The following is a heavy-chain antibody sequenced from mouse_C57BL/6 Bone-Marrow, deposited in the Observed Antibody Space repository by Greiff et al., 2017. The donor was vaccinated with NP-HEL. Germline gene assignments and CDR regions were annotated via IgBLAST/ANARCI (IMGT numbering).Heavy chain of an antibody. CDR2: IDPENGDT. D-gene: IGHD1-1*01. Sequence: DVQLQESGAELVRPGASVKLSCTASGFNIKDDYMHWVKQRPEQGLEWIGWIDPENGDTEYASKFQGKATITADTSSNTAYLQLSSLTSEDTAVYYCTTIITTAPDYWGQGTTLTVSS. CDR3: TTIITTAPDY. V-gene: IGHV14-4*01. CDR1: GFNIKDDY. J-gene: IGHJ2*01.